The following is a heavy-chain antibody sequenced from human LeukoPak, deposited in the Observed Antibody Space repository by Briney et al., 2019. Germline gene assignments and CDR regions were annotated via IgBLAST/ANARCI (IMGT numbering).Heavy chain of an antibody. CDR1: GYTFTVYY. J-gene: IGHJ3*02. CDR3: ARTLVVINDAFDI. Sequence: ASVKVSCMASGYTFTVYYIHWVRQAPGQGLERMGWINPNSGDTNYAQKFQGRVCMSGDTSISTAYMELSRLRSDDTAVYYCARTLVVINDAFDIWGQGTMVTVSS. CDR2: INPNSGDT. V-gene: IGHV1-2*02. D-gene: IGHD3-22*01.